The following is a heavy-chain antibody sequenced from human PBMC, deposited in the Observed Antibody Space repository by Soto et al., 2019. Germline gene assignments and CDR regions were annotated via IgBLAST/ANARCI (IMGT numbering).Heavy chain of an antibody. D-gene: IGHD2-15*01. J-gene: IGHJ5*02. V-gene: IGHV3-74*01. CDR3: AKVKGGSGARGDPLDL. Sequence: EVQLVESGGGPVQAGGSLRLSCAASGLTLSNYWMQWVRQGPGKGLVWVAHINSDGITTNYAESVKGRFTISRDDAKNRLYLQMNSLRHDDTAVYYCAKVKGGSGARGDPLDLWGQGILVTVSS. CDR1: GLTLSNYW. CDR2: INSDGITT.